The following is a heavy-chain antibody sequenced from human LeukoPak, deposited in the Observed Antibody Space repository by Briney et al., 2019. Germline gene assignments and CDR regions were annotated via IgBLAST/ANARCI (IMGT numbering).Heavy chain of an antibody. Sequence: GGSLRLSCAASGFTFSNAWMSWVRQAPGKGLEWVGRIKSKTDGGTADYAAPVKGRFTISRDDSKNTLYLQMNSLKTEDTAVYYCTTDTGGIFGVVIYFDYWGQGTLVTVSS. CDR2: IKSKTDGGTA. J-gene: IGHJ4*02. D-gene: IGHD3-3*01. CDR3: TTDTGGIFGVVIYFDY. V-gene: IGHV3-15*01. CDR1: GFTFSNAW.